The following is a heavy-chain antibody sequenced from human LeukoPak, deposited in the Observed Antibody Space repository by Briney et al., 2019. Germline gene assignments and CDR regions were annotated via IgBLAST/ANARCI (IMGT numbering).Heavy chain of an antibody. CDR1: GVSITSYY. V-gene: IGHV4-59*13. D-gene: IGHD3-10*01. J-gene: IGHJ4*02. Sequence: SETLSLTCSVSGVSITSYYWNWIRQSPGKGLEWLGNIHSRGTTNYNPSLKSRVTLSLDTSKSQFALKVTSVTAAGTAVYYCARAYYYGSGSYPPGYWGQGTLVTVSS. CDR3: ARAYYYGSGSYPPGY. CDR2: IHSRGTT.